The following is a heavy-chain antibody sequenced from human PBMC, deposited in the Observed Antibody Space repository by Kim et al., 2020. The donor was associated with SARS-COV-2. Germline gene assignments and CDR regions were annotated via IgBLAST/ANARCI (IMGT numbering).Heavy chain of an antibody. D-gene: IGHD3-16*01. CDR1: GGSISSSSYY. V-gene: IGHV4-39*07. Sequence: SETLSLTCTVSGGSISSSSYYWGWIRQPPGKGLEWIGSIYYSGSTYYNPSLKSRVTISVDTSKNQFSLKLSSVTAADTAVYYCARGVTGGEQTGYYYYGMDVWGQGTTVTVSS. CDR3: ARGVTGGEQTGYYYYGMDV. J-gene: IGHJ6*02. CDR2: IYYSGST.